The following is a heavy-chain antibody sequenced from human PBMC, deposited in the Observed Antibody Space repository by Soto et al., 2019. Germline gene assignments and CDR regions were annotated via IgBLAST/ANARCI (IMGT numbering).Heavy chain of an antibody. Sequence: SVKLSCKASGYTFTSYDINWVRQATGQGLEWMGRIIPILGIANYAQKFQGRVTITADKSTSTAYMELSSLRSEDTAVYYCAKELRRGGNLPYYFDYWGQGTLVTVS. J-gene: IGHJ4*02. CDR3: AKELRRGGNLPYYFDY. V-gene: IGHV1-69*04. CDR2: IIPILGIA. CDR1: GYTFTSYD. D-gene: IGHD2-15*01.